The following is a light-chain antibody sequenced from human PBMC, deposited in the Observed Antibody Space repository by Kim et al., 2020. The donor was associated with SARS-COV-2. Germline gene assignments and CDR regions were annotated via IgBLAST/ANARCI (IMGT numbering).Light chain of an antibody. CDR3: SSYAGSSLYV. Sequence: QSALTQPPSASGSPGQSVTISCTGTSSDFGGYNYVSWYQQHPGKAPKLMIYEVSKRPSGVPDRFSGSKSGNTASLTVSGLQAEDEADYYCSSYAGSSLYVFGTGTKVTVL. V-gene: IGLV2-8*01. J-gene: IGLJ1*01. CDR2: EVS. CDR1: SSDFGGYNY.